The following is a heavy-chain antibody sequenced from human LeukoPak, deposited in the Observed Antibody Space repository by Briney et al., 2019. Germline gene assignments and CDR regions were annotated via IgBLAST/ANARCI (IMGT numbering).Heavy chain of an antibody. J-gene: IGHJ4*02. Sequence: ASVKVSCKASGYNFILHGISWVRQAPGQGLEWMGWISTYNGNTNYAQKLQGRVTMTTDTSTSTAYMELRSLRSDDTAVYYCARGGYYYDSSGYYYYNYWGQGTLVTVSS. CDR3: ARGGYYYDSSGYYYYNY. V-gene: IGHV1-18*01. CDR1: GYNFILHG. CDR2: ISTYNGNT. D-gene: IGHD3-22*01.